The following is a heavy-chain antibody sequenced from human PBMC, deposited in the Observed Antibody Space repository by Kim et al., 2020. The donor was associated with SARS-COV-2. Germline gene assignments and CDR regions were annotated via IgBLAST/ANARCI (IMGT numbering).Heavy chain of an antibody. D-gene: IGHD3-10*01. CDR2: IWYDGSNK. CDR1: GFTFSSYG. J-gene: IGHJ3*02. Sequence: GGSLRLSCAASGFTFSSYGMHWVRQAPGKGLEWVAVIWYDGSNKYYADSVKGRFTISRDNSKNTLYLQMNSLRAEDTAVYYCAKDYGLGSYDDAFDIWGPGTMVTASS. CDR3: AKDYGLGSYDDAFDI. V-gene: IGHV3-33*06.